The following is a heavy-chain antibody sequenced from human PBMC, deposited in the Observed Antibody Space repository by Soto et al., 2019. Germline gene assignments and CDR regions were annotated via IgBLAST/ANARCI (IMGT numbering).Heavy chain of an antibody. CDR3: ARVHRSDFDWLNRQYYYYGMDV. J-gene: IGHJ6*02. V-gene: IGHV4-30-4*01. CDR2: IYYSGST. Sequence: QVQLQESGPGLVKPSQTLSLTCTVSGGSISSGDYYWSWIRQPPGKGLEWIGYIYYSGSTYYNPSLKSRVTISVDTSKDQFSLKLSSVTAADTAVYYCARVHRSDFDWLNRQYYYYGMDVWGQGTTVTVSS. D-gene: IGHD3-9*01. CDR1: GGSISSGDYY.